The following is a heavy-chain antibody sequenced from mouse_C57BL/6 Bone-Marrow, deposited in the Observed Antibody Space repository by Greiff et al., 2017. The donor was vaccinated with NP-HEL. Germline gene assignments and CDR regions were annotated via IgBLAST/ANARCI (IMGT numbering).Heavy chain of an antibody. D-gene: IGHD2-3*01. CDR1: GYTFTSYG. CDR2: IYIGNGYP. Sequence: VHVKQSGAELVRPGSSVKMSCKTSGYTFTSYGINWVKQRPGQGLEWIGYIYIGNGYPEYNEKFKGKATLTSDTSSSTAYMQLSSLTSEDSAIYFCARSWLLGVAWFAYWGQGTLVTVSA. V-gene: IGHV1-58*01. CDR3: ARSWLLGVAWFAY. J-gene: IGHJ3*01.